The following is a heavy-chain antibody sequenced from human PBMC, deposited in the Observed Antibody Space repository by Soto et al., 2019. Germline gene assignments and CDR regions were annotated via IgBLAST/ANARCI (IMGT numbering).Heavy chain of an antibody. CDR1: GFTFSIYA. J-gene: IGHJ5*02. CDR3: AKDGGGSSYIGCWFDP. Sequence: VGSLRLSSAASGFTFSIYALTWVRQAPGKGLEWVSSISGSGGTTYYADSVKGRFTLSRDDSKNTLYLQMNSLRAEDTAIYYCAKDGGGSSYIGCWFDPWGQATLVTVSS. V-gene: IGHV3-23*01. D-gene: IGHD2-15*01. CDR2: ISGSGGTT.